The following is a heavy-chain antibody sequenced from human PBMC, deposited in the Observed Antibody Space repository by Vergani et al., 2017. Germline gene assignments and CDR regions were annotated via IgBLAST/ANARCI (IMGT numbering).Heavy chain of an antibody. J-gene: IGHJ6*03. CDR2: INPNSGGT. D-gene: IGHD4-11*01. CDR1: GYTFTGYY. Sequence: QVQLVQSGSEVKKPGASVQVSCKASGYTFTGYYMHWVRQAPGQGLEWMGWINPNSGGTNYAQKFQGRVTMTRDTSISTAYMELSRLRSDDTAVYYCARGVTTDNYYYFYYYMDVWGKGTTVTVSS. CDR3: ARGVTTDNYYYFYYYMDV. V-gene: IGHV1-2*02.